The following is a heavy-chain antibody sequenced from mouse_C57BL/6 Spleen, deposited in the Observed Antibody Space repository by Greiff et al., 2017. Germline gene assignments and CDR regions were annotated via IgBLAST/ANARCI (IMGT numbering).Heavy chain of an antibody. D-gene: IGHD1-1*01. CDR2: INYDGSST. CDR3: ARAPYYYGSSYGFYWYFDV. CDR1: GFTFSDYY. J-gene: IGHJ1*03. V-gene: IGHV5-16*01. Sequence: EVHLVESEGGLVQPGSSMKLSCTASGFTFSDYYMAWVRQVPEKGLEWVANINYDGSSTYYLDSLKSRFIISRDNAKNILYLQLSSLKSEDTATYYCARAPYYYGSSYGFYWYFDVWGTGTTVTVSS.